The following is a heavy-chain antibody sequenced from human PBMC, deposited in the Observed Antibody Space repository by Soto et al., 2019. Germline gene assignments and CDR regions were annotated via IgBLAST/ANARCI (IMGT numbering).Heavy chain of an antibody. J-gene: IGHJ6*02. CDR1: GGTFSSYA. CDR2: IIPIFGTA. CDR3: ARDHTGCGGDCYSDGMDV. Sequence: GASVKVSCKASGGTFSSYAISWVRQAPGQGLEWMGGIIPIFGTANYAQKFQGRVAITADESTSTAYMELSSLRSEDTAVYYCARDHTGCGGDCYSDGMDVWGQGTKVTVYS. V-gene: IGHV1-69*13. D-gene: IGHD2-21*02.